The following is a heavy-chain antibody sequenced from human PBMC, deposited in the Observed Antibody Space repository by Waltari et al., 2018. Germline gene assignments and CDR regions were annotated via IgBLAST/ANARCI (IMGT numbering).Heavy chain of an antibody. CDR2: IDWNGVNL. J-gene: IGHJ4*02. Sequence: EVQLVESGGGLVQPGTSLGLSCGASGFTFDDYARHWVRHVPGKGLEWVSGIDWNGVNLDDADSVRGRFIISRDNAKNSLYLEITDVRPEDTALYYCAKDTSWNWYGIFDYWGRGTLVTVSS. CDR1: GFTFDDYA. D-gene: IGHD1-7*01. CDR3: AKDTSWNWYGIFDY. V-gene: IGHV3-9*01.